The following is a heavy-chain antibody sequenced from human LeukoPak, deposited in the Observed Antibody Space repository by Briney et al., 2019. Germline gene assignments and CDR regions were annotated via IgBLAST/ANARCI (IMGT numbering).Heavy chain of an antibody. J-gene: IGHJ4*02. CDR3: ARDEVIGPIDY. CDR2: IYTSGST. D-gene: IGHD3-16*02. CDR1: GGSISSGSYY. V-gene: IGHV4-61*02. Sequence: SQTLSLTCTVSGGSISSGSYYWSWIRQPAGKGLEWIGRIYTSGSTNYNPSLKSRVTISVDTSKNQFSLKLSSVTAADTAVYYCARDEVIGPIDYWGQGTLVTVSS.